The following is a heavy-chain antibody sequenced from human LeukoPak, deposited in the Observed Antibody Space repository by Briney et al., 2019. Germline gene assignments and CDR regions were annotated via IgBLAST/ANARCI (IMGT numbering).Heavy chain of an antibody. V-gene: IGHV4-59*02. CDR3: ARFPGGAEYRHYYYMDV. J-gene: IGHJ6*03. Sequence: SETLSLTCTVSGGSVNNYFWSWIRQPPGKGLECIAYIYYSDSTNYNPSLKSRVTVSVDTSKNQFSLKLSSVTAADTAVYYCARFPGGAEYRHYYYMDVWGTGTTVTVSS. CDR2: IYYSDST. CDR1: GGSVNNYF. D-gene: IGHD1-14*01.